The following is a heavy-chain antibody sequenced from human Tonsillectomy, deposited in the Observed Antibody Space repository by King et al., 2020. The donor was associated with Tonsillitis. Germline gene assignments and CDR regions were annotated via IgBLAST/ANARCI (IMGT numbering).Heavy chain of an antibody. Sequence: EVQLVESGGGLVQPGGSLRISCAASGLTVSSNYMSWVRQAPGKGLEWVLVIYKGGTTYYADSVKGRFTSSRHISENTLYLQMNNLKVEDTAVYYCARVATVTDYYMDVWGTGTTVTVSS. J-gene: IGHJ6*03. CDR3: ARVATVTDYYMDV. V-gene: IGHV3-53*04. CDR1: GLTVSSNY. CDR2: IYKGGTT. D-gene: IGHD4-17*01.